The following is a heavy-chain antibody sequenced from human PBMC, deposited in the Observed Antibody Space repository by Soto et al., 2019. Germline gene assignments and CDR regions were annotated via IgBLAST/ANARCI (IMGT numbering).Heavy chain of an antibody. J-gene: IGHJ6*02. CDR1: GFIFSSYG. V-gene: IGHV3-30*18. CDR3: AKEGNYYYYGMDV. Sequence: PGGSLRLSCAGSGFIFSSYGIHWVRQAPGKGLEWVAVISYDGSNKYYADSVKGRFTISRDNSKNTLYLQMNSLRAEDTAVYYCAKEGNYYYYGMDVWGQGTTVTVSS. CDR2: ISYDGSNK.